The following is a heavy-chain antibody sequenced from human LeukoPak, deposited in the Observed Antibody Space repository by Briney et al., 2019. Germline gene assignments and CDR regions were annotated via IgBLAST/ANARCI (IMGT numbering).Heavy chain of an antibody. D-gene: IGHD6-13*01. CDR2: IIPIFGTA. J-gene: IGHJ4*02. CDR3: AIRRGTSSWFFDY. Sequence: ASVKVSCKASGGTFSSYAISWVRQAPGQGLEWMGRIIPIFGTANYAQKFQGRVTITTDESTSTAYMELSSLRSEDTAVYYCAIRRGTSSWFFDYWGQGTLVTVSS. CDR1: GGTFSSYA. V-gene: IGHV1-69*05.